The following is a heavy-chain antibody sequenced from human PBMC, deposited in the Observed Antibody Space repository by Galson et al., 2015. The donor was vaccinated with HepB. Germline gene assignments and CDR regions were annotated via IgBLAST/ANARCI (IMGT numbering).Heavy chain of an antibody. CDR1: GFTFSSYW. J-gene: IGHJ6*02. CDR2: IKQDGSEK. CDR3: ARAVSCGYPEYYGMDV. Sequence: SLRLSCAASGFTFSSYWMSWVRQAPGKGLEWVANIKQDGSEKYYVDSVKGRFTISRDNAKNSLYLQMNSLRAEDTAVYYCARAVSCGYPEYYGMDVWGQGTTVTVSS. D-gene: IGHD5-12*01. V-gene: IGHV3-7*03.